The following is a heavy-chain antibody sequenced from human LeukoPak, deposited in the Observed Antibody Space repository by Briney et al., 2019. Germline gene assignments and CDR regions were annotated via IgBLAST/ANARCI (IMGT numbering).Heavy chain of an antibody. Sequence: GRSLRLSCAASGFTFSSYWMSWVRQAPGKGLEWVANIKQDGSEKYYVDSVKGRFTISRDNAKNSLYLQMNSLRAEDTAVYYCASQAGRAYYFDYWGQGTLVTVSS. J-gene: IGHJ4*02. CDR3: ASQAGRAYYFDY. D-gene: IGHD3-16*01. V-gene: IGHV3-7*01. CDR1: GFTFSSYW. CDR2: IKQDGSEK.